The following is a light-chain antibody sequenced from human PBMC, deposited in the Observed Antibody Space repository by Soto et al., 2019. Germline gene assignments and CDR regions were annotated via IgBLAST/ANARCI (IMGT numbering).Light chain of an antibody. CDR3: SSYGSTSTRYV. V-gene: IGLV2-14*01. CDR1: SSDIGGYNY. CDR2: EVS. J-gene: IGLJ1*01. Sequence: QSALTQPASVSGSPGQSITISWTVTSSDIGGYNYVSWYQQHPGKAPKLMIYEVSNRPSGVSNRFSGSKSANTASLTISGLQAEDEADYFCSSYGSTSTRYVFGTGTKLTVL.